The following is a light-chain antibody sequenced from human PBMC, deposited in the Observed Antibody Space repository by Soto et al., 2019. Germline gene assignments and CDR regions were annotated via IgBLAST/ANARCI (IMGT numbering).Light chain of an antibody. V-gene: IGKV3-20*01. CDR3: QQYGSSPRT. J-gene: IGKJ1*01. Sequence: EIVLTQSPATLSLSPGERATLSCRASQNVRTFLDWYQQKPGQAPRLLIYGASNRATGIPARFSGSGSGTDFTLTISRLEPEDFAVNYCQQYGSSPRTFGQGTKVDI. CDR2: GAS. CDR1: QNVRTF.